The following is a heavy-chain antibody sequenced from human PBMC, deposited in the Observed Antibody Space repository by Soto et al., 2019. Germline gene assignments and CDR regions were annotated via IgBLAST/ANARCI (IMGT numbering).Heavy chain of an antibody. Sequence: QVQLVESGGGVVQPGRSLSLSCEASGFTFSESGMHWVRQAPGKGLEWVTLISYDGSQKYYIDSVKGRFTISRDNSKNTLYLQMNSLRVEDTAVYYCASSRYAIGAGMDVWGQGNTVTVPS. CDR1: GFTFSESG. D-gene: IGHD3-16*01. V-gene: IGHV3-30*03. CDR2: ISYDGSQK. J-gene: IGHJ6*02. CDR3: ASSRYAIGAGMDV.